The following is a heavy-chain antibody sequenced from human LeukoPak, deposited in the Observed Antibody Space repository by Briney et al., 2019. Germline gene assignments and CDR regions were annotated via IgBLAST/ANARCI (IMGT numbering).Heavy chain of an antibody. Sequence: SQTLSLTCTVSGGSISSGSYYWNWIRQPAGKGLEWIGYIYYSGSTNYNPSLKSRVTISVDTSKNQFSLKLSSVTAADTAVYYCASFDATRMYYFDYWGQGTLVTVSS. CDR1: GGSISSGSYY. CDR3: ASFDATRMYYFDY. V-gene: IGHV4-61*09. J-gene: IGHJ4*02. D-gene: IGHD3-9*01. CDR2: IYYSGST.